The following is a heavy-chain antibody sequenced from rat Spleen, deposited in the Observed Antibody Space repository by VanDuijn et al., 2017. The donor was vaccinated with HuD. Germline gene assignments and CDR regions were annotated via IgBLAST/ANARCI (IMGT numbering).Heavy chain of an antibody. CDR1: GYSITSNY. D-gene: IGHD5-1*01. Sequence: EVQLQESGPGLVKPSQSLSLTCSVTGYSITSNYWGWIRKFPGNKMEWIGHINYSGSTTYNPSLKSRISITRDTSKNQFFLQLKSVTTDDTATYYCARSPTGSSFDYWGQGVMVTVSS. J-gene: IGHJ2*01. CDR3: ARSPTGSSFDY. V-gene: IGHV3-1*01. CDR2: INYSGST.